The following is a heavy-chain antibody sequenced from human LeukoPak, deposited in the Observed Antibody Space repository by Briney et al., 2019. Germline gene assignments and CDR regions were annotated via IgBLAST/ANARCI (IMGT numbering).Heavy chain of an antibody. CDR1: GYTFTGYY. Sequence: GASVKVSCKASGYTFTGYYMHWVRQAPGQGLEWMGWINPNSGGTNYAQKLQGRVTMTTDTSTSTAYMELRSLRSDDTAVYYCATQYYGSGPIKGFYYYYYMDVWGKGTTVTISS. J-gene: IGHJ6*03. CDR3: ATQYYGSGPIKGFYYYYYMDV. V-gene: IGHV1-2*02. D-gene: IGHD3-10*01. CDR2: INPNSGGT.